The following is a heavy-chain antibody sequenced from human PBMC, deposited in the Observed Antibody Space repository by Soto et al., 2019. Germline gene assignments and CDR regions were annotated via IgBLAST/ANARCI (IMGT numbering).Heavy chain of an antibody. D-gene: IGHD6-6*01. CDR2: IYYSGST. CDR1: GGSISSYY. CDR3: ARHEDSSSAGGPYYFDY. V-gene: IGHV4-59*08. J-gene: IGHJ4*02. Sequence: SETLSLTCTVSGGSISSYYWSWIRQPPGKGLEWIGYIYYSGSTNYNPSLKSRVTISVDTSKNQFSLKLSSVTAADTAVYYCARHEDSSSAGGPYYFDYWGQGTLVTVSS.